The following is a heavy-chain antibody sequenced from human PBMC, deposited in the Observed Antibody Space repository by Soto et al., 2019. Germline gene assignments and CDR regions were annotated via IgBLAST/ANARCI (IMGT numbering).Heavy chain of an antibody. CDR2: VYYRGRS. V-gene: IGHV4-39*01. CDR3: VSQRTSVLTQAYFDY. J-gene: IGHJ4*02. CDR1: GGSVSNSNYY. Sequence: SETLSLTCTDSGGSVSNSNYYWGWIRQAPGKGLEWIGSVYYRGRSYSKSSVKSRVTISVDTSKNQFSLNLNSVTASDTAVYYCVSQRTSVLTQAYFDYWGPGALVTVSS. D-gene: IGHD2-8*01.